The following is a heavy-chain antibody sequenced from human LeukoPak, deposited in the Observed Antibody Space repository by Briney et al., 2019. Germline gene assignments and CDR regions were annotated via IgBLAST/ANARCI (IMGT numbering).Heavy chain of an antibody. CDR2: LSYDGSNK. J-gene: IGHJ4*02. CDR3: ARDWSLGYSIDY. D-gene: IGHD5-18*01. Sequence: EXXAVLSYDGSNKFPADSVKGRFTISRDNSKNTLYLQMNSLRAEDTAVYYCARDWSLGYSIDYWGQGTLVTVSS. V-gene: IGHV3-30*04.